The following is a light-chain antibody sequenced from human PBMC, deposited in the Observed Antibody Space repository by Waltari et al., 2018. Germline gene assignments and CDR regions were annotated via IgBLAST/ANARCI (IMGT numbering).Light chain of an antibody. CDR3: QQTYSNCRT. V-gene: IGKV1-39*01. Sequence: DIQMTQSPYSLSASVGDSVTIACRASQRISSYVNWYQQKPGQAPKFLSYAAARLESGVPSRFIGSGFGTDFTLTINSLQPDDCAGYYCQQTYSNCRTFGQGTKVDVK. J-gene: IGKJ1*01. CDR1: QRISSY. CDR2: AAA.